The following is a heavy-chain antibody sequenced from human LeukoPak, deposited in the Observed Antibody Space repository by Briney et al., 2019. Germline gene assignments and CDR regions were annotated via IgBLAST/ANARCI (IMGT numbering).Heavy chain of an antibody. CDR2: IYSSGST. V-gene: IGHV4-4*07. J-gene: IGHJ4*02. CDR3: ASSYSSSSGLVFDY. Sequence: PSETLTLTCTVSGGSISSYYWHWIRQPAGKGLEWVGRIYSSGSTNYNPSLESRVTMSVDTSKNQFSLKLSSVTAADTAVYYCASSYSSSSGLVFDYWGQGTLVTVSS. D-gene: IGHD6-6*01. CDR1: GGSISSYY.